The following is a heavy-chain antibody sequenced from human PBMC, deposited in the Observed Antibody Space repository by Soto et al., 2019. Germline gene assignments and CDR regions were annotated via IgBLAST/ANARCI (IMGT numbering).Heavy chain of an antibody. D-gene: IGHD2-21*01. Sequence: GGSLRLSCAASGFTFSSYAMSWVRQAPGKGLEWVSAFGGSGGGAYYADSVKGRFTRSGDNSKKTRYLQMNSQRAEDTAVYYWAKRGENRAFDYWGQETLFTGSS. V-gene: IGHV3-23*01. CDR2: FGGSGGGA. J-gene: IGHJ4*02. CDR1: GFTFSSYA. CDR3: AKRGENRAFDY.